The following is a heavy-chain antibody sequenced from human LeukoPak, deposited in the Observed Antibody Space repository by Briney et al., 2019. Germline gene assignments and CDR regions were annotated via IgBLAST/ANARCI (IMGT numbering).Heavy chain of an antibody. CDR3: ARLRYCSSTSCYTSDPTFDY. V-gene: IGHV5-51*01. Sequence: GESLKISCKGSGYSFTSYWIGWVRQMPGKGLEWMGIIYPGDSDTRYSPSFQGQVTISADKSISTAYLQWSSLKASDTAMYYCARLRYCSSTSCYTSDPTFDYWGQGTLVTVSS. J-gene: IGHJ4*02. CDR1: GYSFTSYW. CDR2: IYPGDSDT. D-gene: IGHD2-2*02.